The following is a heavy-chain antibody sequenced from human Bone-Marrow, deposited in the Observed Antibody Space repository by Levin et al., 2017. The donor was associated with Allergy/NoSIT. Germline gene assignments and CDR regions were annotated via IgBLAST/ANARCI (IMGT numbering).Heavy chain of an antibody. Sequence: SQTLSLTCTVSGGSIRGGSYSWGWIRQPPEKGLEWIGTISSGRSTYYNPSFNSRLTISLDTSKNLFSLKLDSLTAADTAVYYCATGPSGFDYWGQGNLVTVSS. CDR1: GGSIRGGSYS. J-gene: IGHJ4*02. CDR2: ISSGRST. V-gene: IGHV4-39*01. D-gene: IGHD1-26*01. CDR3: ATGPSGFDY.